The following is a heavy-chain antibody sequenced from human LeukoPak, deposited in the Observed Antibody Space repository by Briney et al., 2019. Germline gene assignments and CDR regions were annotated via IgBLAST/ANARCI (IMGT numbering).Heavy chain of an antibody. D-gene: IGHD3-16*01. V-gene: IGHV3-33*06. CDR2: IHNDGTQG. CDR1: GFTFSRLG. CDR3: AKEGDEFRGYLDV. Sequence: PGRSLTLSCAASGFTFSRLGTQWVRQAPGKGLEWVAVIHNDGTQGQYADSVKGRFTISKDNSQNTLYLQMNNLRDDDTAVYYCAKEGDEFRGYLDVWGKGTTDTVSS. J-gene: IGHJ6*03.